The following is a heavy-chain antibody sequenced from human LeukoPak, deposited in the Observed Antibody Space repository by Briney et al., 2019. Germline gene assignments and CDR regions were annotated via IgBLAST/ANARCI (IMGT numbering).Heavy chain of an antibody. CDR2: IKQDGSEK. V-gene: IGHV3-7*01. CDR1: GFTFSSYW. CDR3: ARAFGGGIVVVPAHLFDY. D-gene: IGHD2-2*01. Sequence: GGSLRLSCAASGFTFSSYWMSWVRQAPGKGLEWVANIKQDGSEKYYVDSVKGRFTISRDNAKNSLYLQMNSLRAEDTAVYYCARAFGGGIVVVPAHLFDYWGQGTLVTVSS. J-gene: IGHJ4*02.